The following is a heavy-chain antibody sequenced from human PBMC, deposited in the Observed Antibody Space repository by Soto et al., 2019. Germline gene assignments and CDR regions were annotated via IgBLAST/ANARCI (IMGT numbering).Heavy chain of an antibody. D-gene: IGHD3-22*01. CDR1: GGSISSYY. CDR2: IYYSGST. V-gene: IGHV4-59*01. J-gene: IGHJ5*02. Sequence: SETLSLTCTVSGGSISSYYWSWIRQPPGKGLEWIGYIYYSGSTNYNPSLKSRVTISVDTSKNQFSLKLSSVTAADTAVYYCARTPADYYDSSGYYYRGRGWFDPWCQGTLVTV. CDR3: ARTPADYYDSSGYYYRGRGWFDP.